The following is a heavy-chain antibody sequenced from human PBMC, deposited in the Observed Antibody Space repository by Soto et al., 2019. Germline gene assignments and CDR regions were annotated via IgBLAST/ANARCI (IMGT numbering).Heavy chain of an antibody. CDR1: GFTFSSYA. CDR3: AKEEGGYSSSWYILGYYGMDV. D-gene: IGHD6-13*01. CDR2: ISGSGGST. V-gene: IGHV3-23*01. J-gene: IGHJ6*02. Sequence: SGGSLRLSCAASGFTFSSYAMSWVRQAPGKGLEWVSAISGSGGSTYYADSVKGRFTISRDNSKNTLYLQMNSLRAEDTAVYYCAKEEGGYSSSWYILGYYGMDVWGQGTTVTVSS.